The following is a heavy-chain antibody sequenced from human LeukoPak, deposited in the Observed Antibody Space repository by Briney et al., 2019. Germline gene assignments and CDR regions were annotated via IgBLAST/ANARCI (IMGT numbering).Heavy chain of an antibody. CDR1: GFTFSSYA. CDR2: ISYDGSNK. J-gene: IGHJ4*02. D-gene: IGHD5-18*01. CDR3: AKVRGYSYGPFDY. Sequence: PGRSLRLSCAASGFTFSSYAMHWVRQAPGKGLEWVAVISYDGSNKYYADSVKGRFTISRDNSKNTLYLQMNSLRAEDTAVYYCAKVRGYSYGPFDYWGQGTLVTVSS. V-gene: IGHV3-30-3*01.